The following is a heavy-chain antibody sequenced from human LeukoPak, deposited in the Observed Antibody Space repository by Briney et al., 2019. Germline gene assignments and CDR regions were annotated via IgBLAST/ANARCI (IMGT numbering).Heavy chain of an antibody. CDR3: AKDIRGGRQWLAIDY. J-gene: IGHJ4*02. D-gene: IGHD6-19*01. Sequence: GGSLRLSCAASGFTFSSYSMNWVRQAPGKGLEWVSSISSSSYIYYADSVKGRFTISRDNAKNSLYLQMNSLRAEDTALYYCAKDIRGGRQWLAIDYWGQGTLVTVSS. CDR2: ISSSSYI. V-gene: IGHV3-21*04. CDR1: GFTFSSYS.